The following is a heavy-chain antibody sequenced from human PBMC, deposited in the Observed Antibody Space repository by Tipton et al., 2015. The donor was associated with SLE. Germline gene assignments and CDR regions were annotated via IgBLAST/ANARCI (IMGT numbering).Heavy chain of an antibody. J-gene: IGHJ6*02. CDR3: ARDYGEDYYYGMDV. CDR1: GGSISSSSYY. D-gene: IGHD4-17*01. Sequence: TLSLTCTVSGGSISSSSYYWDWIRQPPGKGLEWIGSISNVGNTYYNPYLKSRVTISVDTSKNQFSLKLSSVTAADTAVYYCARDYGEDYYYGMDVWGQGTTVTVSS. V-gene: IGHV4-39*07. CDR2: ISNVGNT.